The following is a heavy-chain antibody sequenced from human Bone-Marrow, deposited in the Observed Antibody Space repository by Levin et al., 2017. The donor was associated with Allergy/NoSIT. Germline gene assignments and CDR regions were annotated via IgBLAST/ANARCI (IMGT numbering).Heavy chain of an antibody. J-gene: IGHJ3*02. CDR3: ASHQRGGYTNGFNAFHI. Sequence: SQTLSLTCTVSGASIIGISYYWVWIRQPPGKGLEWIGSIFYSGSTYYNPSLKSRVIISVDTSKNHFSLDLTSVTAADTAVYYCASHQRGGYTNGFNAFHIWGQGTMVTVSS. CDR2: IFYSGST. CDR1: GASIIGISYY. D-gene: IGHD2-8*01. V-gene: IGHV4-39*02.